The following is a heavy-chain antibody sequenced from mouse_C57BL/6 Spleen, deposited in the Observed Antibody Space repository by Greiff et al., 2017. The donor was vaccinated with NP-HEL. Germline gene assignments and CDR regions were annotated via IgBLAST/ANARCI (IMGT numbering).Heavy chain of an antibody. Sequence: VQLKQSGPGLVAPSQSLSITCTVSGFSLTSYGVHWVRQPPGKGLEWLVVIWSDGSTTYNSALKSRLSISKDNSKSQVFLKMNSLQTDDTAMYCSTRHVDDYEGAMDYWGQGTSVTVSS. CDR3: TRHVDDYEGAMDY. V-gene: IGHV2-6-1*01. J-gene: IGHJ4*01. CDR1: GFSLTSYG. CDR2: IWSDGST. D-gene: IGHD2-4*01.